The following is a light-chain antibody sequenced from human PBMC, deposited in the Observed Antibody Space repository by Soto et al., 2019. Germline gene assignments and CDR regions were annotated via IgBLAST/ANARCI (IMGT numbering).Light chain of an antibody. J-gene: IGKJ1*01. Sequence: EIVLTQSPATLSLSPGERATLSCRASQSVRSYLAWYEQKPGQAPRLLISGASSRATGIPARFTGSGSGTEFTLTISSLQFDDSAVYYCQQYNNWWTFGQGTKVDI. V-gene: IGKV3-15*01. CDR2: GAS. CDR3: QQYNNWWT. CDR1: QSVRSY.